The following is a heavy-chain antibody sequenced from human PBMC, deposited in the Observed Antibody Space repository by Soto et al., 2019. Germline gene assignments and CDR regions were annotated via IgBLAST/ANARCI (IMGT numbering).Heavy chain of an antibody. Sequence: SETLSLTCTVSGGSISSSSYYWGWIRQPPGKGLEWIGSIYYSGSTYYNPSLKSRVTISVDTSKNQFSLKLSSVTAADTAVYYCARDSSSWYYGMDDWGQGTTVTVSS. D-gene: IGHD6-13*01. J-gene: IGHJ6*02. V-gene: IGHV4-39*02. CDR2: IYYSGST. CDR1: GGSISSSSYY. CDR3: ARDSSSWYYGMDD.